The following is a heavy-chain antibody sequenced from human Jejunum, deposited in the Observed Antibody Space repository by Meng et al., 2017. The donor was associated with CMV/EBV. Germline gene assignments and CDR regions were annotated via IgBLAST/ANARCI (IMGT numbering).Heavy chain of an antibody. Sequence: EVELGGSGGGLVPPGGSLRLSCAASGFTFGTYWMHWVRQAPGKGLVWVSRINSAGSITTYADSVKGRFTISRDNAKDTLYLQMNGLRADDTAIYFCARGMRDYWGQGSLVTVSS. CDR3: ARGMRDY. J-gene: IGHJ4*02. CDR1: GFTFGTYW. CDR2: INSAGSIT. V-gene: IGHV3-74*03.